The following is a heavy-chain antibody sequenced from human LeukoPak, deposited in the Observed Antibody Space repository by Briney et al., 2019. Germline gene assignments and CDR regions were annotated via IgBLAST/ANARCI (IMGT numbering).Heavy chain of an antibody. Sequence: GGSLRLSCAASGFTFSSYGMNWVRQAPGKGLEWVSYISSSGSTIYYADSVKGRFTISRDNAKNSLYLQMNSLRAEDTAVYYCAREGEQLAFFDYWGQGTPVTVSS. D-gene: IGHD6-13*01. CDR3: AREGEQLAFFDY. V-gene: IGHV3-48*03. J-gene: IGHJ4*02. CDR2: ISSSGSTI. CDR1: GFTFSSYG.